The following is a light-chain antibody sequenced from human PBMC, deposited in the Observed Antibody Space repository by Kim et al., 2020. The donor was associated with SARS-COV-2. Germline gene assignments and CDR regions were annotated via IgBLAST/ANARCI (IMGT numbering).Light chain of an antibody. CDR1: QSISSY. CDR2: AAS. V-gene: IGKV1-39*01. Sequence: SASVGHRVTITGRASQSISSYLNWYQQKPGKAPKLLIYAASSLQSGVPSRFSGSGSGTDFTLTISSLQPEDFATYYCQQSYSTPYTFGQGTKLEI. J-gene: IGKJ2*01. CDR3: QQSYSTPYT.